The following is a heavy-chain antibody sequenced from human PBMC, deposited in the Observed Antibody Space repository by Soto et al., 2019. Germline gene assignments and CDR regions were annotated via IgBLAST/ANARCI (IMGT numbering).Heavy chain of an antibody. D-gene: IGHD3-16*01. Sequence: RGESLKISCHVSGYSFSTYWIGWVRQMSGRDLEWMGVIYPGDSDTRYSPSFQGQVTISVDKSISTAYLQWNSLKASDTAMYYCTRPLDGFNVGDIDYWGQGTRVTVSS. CDR1: GYSFSTYW. J-gene: IGHJ4*02. CDR3: TRPLDGFNVGDIDY. V-gene: IGHV5-51*01. CDR2: IYPGDSDT.